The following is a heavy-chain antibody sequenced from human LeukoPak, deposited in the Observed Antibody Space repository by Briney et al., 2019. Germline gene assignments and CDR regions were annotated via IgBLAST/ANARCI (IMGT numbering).Heavy chain of an antibody. Sequence: GGSLRLSCAASGFTFDDYTMHWVRQAPGKGLKWVSLISWDGGSTYYADSVKGRFTISRDNSKNPLYLQMNSLRTEDTALYYCAKDEVAGTFTSLEYWGQGTLVTVSS. V-gene: IGHV3-43*01. CDR1: GFTFDDYT. D-gene: IGHD6-19*01. J-gene: IGHJ4*02. CDR3: AKDEVAGTFTSLEY. CDR2: ISWDGGST.